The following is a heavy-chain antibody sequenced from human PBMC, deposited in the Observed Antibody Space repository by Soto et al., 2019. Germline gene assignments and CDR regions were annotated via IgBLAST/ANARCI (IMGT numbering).Heavy chain of an antibody. J-gene: IGHJ6*02. Sequence: QVQLVESGGGVVQPGRSLRLSCAASGFTFSSYAMHWVRQAPGKGLEWVAVISYDGSNKYYADSVKGRFTISRDNSKNTLYLQMTRLRAEDTAVYYCARDYNGMDVWGQGTTVTVSS. CDR1: GFTFSSYA. V-gene: IGHV3-30-3*01. CDR3: ARDYNGMDV. CDR2: ISYDGSNK.